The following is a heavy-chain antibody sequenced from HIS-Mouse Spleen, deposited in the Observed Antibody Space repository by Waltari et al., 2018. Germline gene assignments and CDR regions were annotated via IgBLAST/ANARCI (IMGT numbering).Heavy chain of an antibody. Sequence: QLQLQESGPGLVKPSETLSLTCTVSGGSISSSSYYWGWIRQPPGKGLEWIGVISYSGRTDYIRSLKSRVTISVDTSKNQFALKLGSVTAADTAVYYCAREIPYSSSWYDWYFDLWGRGTLVTVSS. J-gene: IGHJ2*01. CDR2: ISYSGRT. D-gene: IGHD6-13*01. CDR3: AREIPYSSSWYDWYFDL. V-gene: IGHV4-39*07. CDR1: GGSISSSSYY.